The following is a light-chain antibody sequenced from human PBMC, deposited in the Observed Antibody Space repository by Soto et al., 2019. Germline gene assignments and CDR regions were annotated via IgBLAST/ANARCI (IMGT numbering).Light chain of an antibody. CDR2: DAS. V-gene: IGKV3-11*01. CDR3: QQRSNWPIT. CDR1: QSVSSY. Sequence: EIVLTQSPATLSLSPGERATLSCRASQSVSSYLDWHQQKPGQAPRVLIYDASNRATGIPARFSGSGSGTDFTLTSSSLEPEDFAVYYCQQRSNWPITFGQGTRLEIK. J-gene: IGKJ5*01.